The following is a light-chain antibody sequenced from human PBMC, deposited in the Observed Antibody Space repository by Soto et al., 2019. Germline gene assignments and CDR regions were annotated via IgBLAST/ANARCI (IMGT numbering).Light chain of an antibody. V-gene: IGKV3-11*01. Sequence: EIVLTQSPATLSLSPGERATLSCRASQSISTYLAWYQQKPGQAPRLLIYDASYLQSGVPARFSGSGSGTDFTLTISSLQPEDFATYYCLQKYFYPFAFGPGTKVDIK. CDR3: LQKYFYPFA. CDR2: DAS. J-gene: IGKJ3*01. CDR1: QSISTY.